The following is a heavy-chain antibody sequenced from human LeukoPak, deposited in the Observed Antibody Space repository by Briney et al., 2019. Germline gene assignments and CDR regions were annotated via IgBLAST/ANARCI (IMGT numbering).Heavy chain of an antibody. J-gene: IGHJ4*02. CDR2: ISGIGGST. V-gene: IGHV3-23*01. CDR1: GFTFSSFA. CDR3: AREWASYDRSGYYPFDH. Sequence: GGSLRLSCAASGFTFSSFAMSWVRQAPGKGLEWVSGISGIGGSTYYADSVKGRFTTSRDNSKNTLYLQMNSLRAEDTAVYYCAREWASYDRSGYYPFDHWGQGTLVTVSS. D-gene: IGHD3-22*01.